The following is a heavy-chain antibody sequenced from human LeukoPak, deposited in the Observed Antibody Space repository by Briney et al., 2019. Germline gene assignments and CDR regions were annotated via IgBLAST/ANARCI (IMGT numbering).Heavy chain of an antibody. Sequence: PGGSLRLSCAASGFTVSSNYMSWVRQAPGKGLEWVSVIYSGGSTYYADPVKGRFTISRDNSKNTLYLQMNSLRAEDTAVYYCARVDTYSYGYDYWGQGTLVTVSS. CDR1: GFTVSSNY. CDR3: ARVDTYSYGYDY. J-gene: IGHJ4*02. D-gene: IGHD5-18*01. CDR2: IYSGGST. V-gene: IGHV3-53*01.